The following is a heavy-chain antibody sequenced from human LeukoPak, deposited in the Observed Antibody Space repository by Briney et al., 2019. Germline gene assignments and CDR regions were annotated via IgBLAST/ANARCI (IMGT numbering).Heavy chain of an antibody. CDR1: GFTFSSYS. Sequence: PGGSLRLSCAASGFTFSSYSMNWVRQAPGRGLEWVSYISSSSSTIYYADSVKGRFTISRDNAKNSLYLQMNSLRAEDTAVYYCARDLPPAPWNGMDVWGQGTTVTVSS. J-gene: IGHJ6*02. V-gene: IGHV3-48*04. CDR3: ARDLPPAPWNGMDV. CDR2: ISSSSSTI. D-gene: IGHD2-2*01.